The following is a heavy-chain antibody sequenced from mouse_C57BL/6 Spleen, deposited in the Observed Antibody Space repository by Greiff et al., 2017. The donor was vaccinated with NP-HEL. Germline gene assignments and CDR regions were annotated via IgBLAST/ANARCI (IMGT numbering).Heavy chain of an antibody. CDR1: GYSFTSYY. Sequence: QVQLKESGPELVKPGASVKISCKASGYSFTSYYIHWVKQRPGQGLEWIGWIYPGSGNTKYNEKFKGKATLTADTSSSTAYMQLSSLTSEDSAVYYCARRDSTGYWYFDVWGTGTTVTVSS. J-gene: IGHJ1*03. CDR2: IYPGSGNT. CDR3: ARRDSTGYWYFDV. V-gene: IGHV1-66*01. D-gene: IGHD1-1*01.